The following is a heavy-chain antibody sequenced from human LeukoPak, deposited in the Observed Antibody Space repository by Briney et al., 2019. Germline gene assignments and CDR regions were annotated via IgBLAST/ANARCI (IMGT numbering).Heavy chain of an antibody. CDR2: INPNSGGT. CDR3: ARTKGLKWPFDY. J-gene: IGHJ4*02. CDR1: GYTFTGYY. V-gene: IGHV1-2*02. D-gene: IGHD5-12*01. Sequence: ASVKVSCKASGYTFTGYYMHWARQAPGQGLEWMGWINPNSGGTNYAQKFQGRVTMTRDTSISTAYMELSRLRSDDTAVYYCARTKGLKWPFDYWGQGTLVTVSS.